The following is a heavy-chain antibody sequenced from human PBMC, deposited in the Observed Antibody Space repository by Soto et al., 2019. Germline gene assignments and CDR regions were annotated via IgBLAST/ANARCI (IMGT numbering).Heavy chain of an antibody. Sequence: GASVKVSCKASGYTFTSYAMHWERQAPGQRLEGMGWINAGNGNTKYSQKFQGRVTITRDTSASTAYMELSSLRSEDTAVYYCARVAVVVPAAMRGYYYYMDVWGKGTTVTVSS. J-gene: IGHJ6*03. V-gene: IGHV1-3*01. CDR1: GYTFTSYA. CDR3: ARVAVVVPAAMRGYYYYMDV. D-gene: IGHD2-2*01. CDR2: INAGNGNT.